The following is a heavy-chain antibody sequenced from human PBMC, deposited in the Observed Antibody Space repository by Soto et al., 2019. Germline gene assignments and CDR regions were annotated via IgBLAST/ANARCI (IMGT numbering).Heavy chain of an antibody. CDR3: AKCSSSSGGTHDY. J-gene: IGHJ4*02. CDR2: ISGSGGST. Sequence: EVQLLESGGGLVQPGGSLRLSCAASGFTFSSYAMSWVRQAPGKGLEWVSAISGSGGSTYYADSVKGRFTISRENSKNTLYLQMNSLRAEDTAVYYCAKCSSSSGGTHDYWGQGTLVTVSS. V-gene: IGHV3-23*01. D-gene: IGHD6-6*01. CDR1: GFTFSSYA.